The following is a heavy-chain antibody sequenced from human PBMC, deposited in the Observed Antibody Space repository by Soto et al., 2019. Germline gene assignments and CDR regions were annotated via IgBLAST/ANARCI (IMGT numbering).Heavy chain of an antibody. V-gene: IGHV3-23*01. CDR3: AKVSSKRFDY. Sequence: GGSLRLSCAAPGFTFSSYALSWVRQAPGKWLEWVSAISVSGGSTYYADSVKGRFTISRDNSKNTLYLQMNSLRAEDTAVYYCAKVSSKRFDYWGQGTLVTVSS. CDR2: ISVSGGST. CDR1: GFTFSSYA. D-gene: IGHD6-13*01. J-gene: IGHJ4*02.